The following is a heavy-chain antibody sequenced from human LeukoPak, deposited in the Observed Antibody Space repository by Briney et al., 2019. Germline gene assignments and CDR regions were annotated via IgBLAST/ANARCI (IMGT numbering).Heavy chain of an antibody. J-gene: IGHJ4*02. V-gene: IGHV4-34*01. CDR1: GGSFSGYY. CDR3: ARLPRGHTIFGAKIIGLDY. D-gene: IGHD3-3*01. Sequence: SETLSLTCAVYGGSFSGYYWSWIRQLPGKGLEWIGEINHSGSTNYNPSLKSRVTISVDTSKNQFSLKLSSVTAADTAVYYCARLPRGHTIFGAKIIGLDYWGQGTLVTVSS. CDR2: INHSGST.